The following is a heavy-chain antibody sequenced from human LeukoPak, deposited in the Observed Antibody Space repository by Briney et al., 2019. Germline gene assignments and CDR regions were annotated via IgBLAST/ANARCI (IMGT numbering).Heavy chain of an antibody. Sequence: GGSLRLSCAASGFTFSSYTMNWVRQAPGKGLQSVSSISSSSSYIYYADSVKGRFTISRDNAKNSLYLQMNSLRAEDTALYYCARAPGGFYYYYYYMDVWGKGTTVTVSS. CDR1: GFTFSSYT. CDR3: ARAPGGFYYYYYYMDV. V-gene: IGHV3-21*04. J-gene: IGHJ6*03. CDR2: ISSSSSYI. D-gene: IGHD5-12*01.